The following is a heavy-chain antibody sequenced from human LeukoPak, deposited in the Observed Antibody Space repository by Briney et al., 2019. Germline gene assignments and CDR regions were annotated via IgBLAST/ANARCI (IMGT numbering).Heavy chain of an antibody. J-gene: IGHJ4*02. D-gene: IGHD3-9*01. CDR1: GFTFSTYS. CDR2: ISTGSTPI. Sequence: GRSLRLSCAASGFTFSTYSMNWVRQAPGKGLEWLSYISTGSTPIYYSDSVKSRFTISRDNAKNSLYLQMNSLRDEDTAVYYCARDSDWSFDYWGQGALVTVSS. CDR3: ARDSDWSFDY. V-gene: IGHV3-48*02.